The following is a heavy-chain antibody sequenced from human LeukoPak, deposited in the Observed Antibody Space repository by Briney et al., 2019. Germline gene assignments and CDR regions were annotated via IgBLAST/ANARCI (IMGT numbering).Heavy chain of an antibody. J-gene: IGHJ5*02. CDR1: GGSISSGSYY. D-gene: IGHD2-15*01. CDR3: ARDRAATRTNWFDP. Sequence: PSETLSLTCTVSGGSISSGSYYWSWIRQPAGKGLEWNGRIYTSGSTNYNPSLKSRVTISVDTSKNQFSLKLSSVTAADTAVYYCARDRAATRTNWFDPWGQGTLVTVSS. CDR2: IYTSGST. V-gene: IGHV4-61*02.